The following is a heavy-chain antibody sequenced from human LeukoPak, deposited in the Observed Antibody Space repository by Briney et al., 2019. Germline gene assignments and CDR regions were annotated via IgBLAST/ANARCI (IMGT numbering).Heavy chain of an antibody. CDR3: ARDYRVPSYYYYGMDV. CDR1: GGSISSYY. J-gene: IGHJ6*02. Sequence: PSETLSLTCTDSGGSISSYYWSWIRQPAGKGLEWIGRIYTSGSTNYNPSLKSRVTMSVDTSKNQFSLKLSSVTAADTAVYYCARDYRVPSYYYYGMDVWGQGTTVTVSS. CDR2: IYTSGST. V-gene: IGHV4-4*07. D-gene: IGHD1-1*01.